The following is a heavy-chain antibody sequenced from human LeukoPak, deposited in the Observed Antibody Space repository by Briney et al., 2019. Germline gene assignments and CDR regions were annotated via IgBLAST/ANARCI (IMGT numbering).Heavy chain of an antibody. CDR2: IDGSGGTT. D-gene: IGHD6-13*01. CDR1: GFSFSSQN. Sequence: GGSLRLSCAASGFSFSSQNMNWVRQAPGKGLEWISYIDGSGGTTHYADSVGGRFTISRDNAKDSLHLQMNSLRVDDSALYYCARGYGGSWLHSWGPGTLVTVSS. V-gene: IGHV3-48*04. CDR3: ARGYGGSWLHS. J-gene: IGHJ5*02.